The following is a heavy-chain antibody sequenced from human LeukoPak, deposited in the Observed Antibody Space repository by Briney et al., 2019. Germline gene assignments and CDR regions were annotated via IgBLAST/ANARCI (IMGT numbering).Heavy chain of an antibody. CDR1: GGSISSYY. CDR3: ARDQTGGNSGYYYYYMDV. D-gene: IGHD4-23*01. J-gene: IGHJ6*03. CDR2: IYTSGST. V-gene: IGHV4-4*07. Sequence: SETLSLTCTVSGGSISSYYWSWIRQPAGKGLEWIGRIYTSGSTNHNPSLKSRVTMSVDTSKNQFSLKLSSVTAADTAVYYCARDQTGGNSGYYYYYMDVWGKGTTVTVSS.